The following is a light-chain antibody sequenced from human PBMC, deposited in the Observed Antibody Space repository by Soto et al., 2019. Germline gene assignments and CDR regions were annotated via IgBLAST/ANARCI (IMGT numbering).Light chain of an antibody. CDR2: TNF. CDR3: AAWDDGLNGWV. Sequence: QSVLTQPPAASGTPGQRLDISCSGSDSNIGSNTVNWYQQLPGTAPKLLIYTNFQRPSGVPDRFSGSKSVTSASLAISGLQPEDEAYYYCAAWDDGLNGWVLGGGTKVTVL. CDR1: DSNIGSNT. J-gene: IGLJ3*02. V-gene: IGLV1-44*01.